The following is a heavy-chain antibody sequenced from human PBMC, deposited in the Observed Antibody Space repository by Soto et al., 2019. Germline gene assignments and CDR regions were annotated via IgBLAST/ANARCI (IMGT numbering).Heavy chain of an antibody. CDR1: GFTFSSYA. CDR3: AKTDGYPYYFDY. V-gene: IGHV3-23*01. Sequence: GSLRLSCAASGFTFSSYATSWVRQAPGKGLEWVSSVSGSGGSTYYADSVKGRFTISRDNSKNTLYLQMNSLRAEDTAVYYCAKTDGYPYYFDYWGQGTLVTVSS. D-gene: IGHD6-13*01. CDR2: VSGSGGST. J-gene: IGHJ4*02.